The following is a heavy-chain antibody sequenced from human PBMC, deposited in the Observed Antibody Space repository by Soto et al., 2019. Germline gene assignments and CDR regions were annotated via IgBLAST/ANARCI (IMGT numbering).Heavy chain of an antibody. CDR3: EREPVYYYYYGMDA. CDR1: GFTFSSYA. CDR2: ISYDGSNK. J-gene: IGHJ6*02. V-gene: IGHV3-30-3*01. D-gene: IGHD2-2*01. Sequence: PGWSLRLSCAASGFTFSSYAMHWVRQAPGKGLEWVAVISYDGSNKYYADSVKGRFTISRDNSKNTLYLQMNSLRAEDTAVYYCEREPVYYYYYGMDAWGQGTTVTVS.